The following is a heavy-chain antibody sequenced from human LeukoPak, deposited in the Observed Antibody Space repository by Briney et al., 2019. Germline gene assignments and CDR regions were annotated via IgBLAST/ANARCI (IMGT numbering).Heavy chain of an antibody. CDR3: ARGGEMATITDYYYYMDV. CDR1: GGSFSGYY. D-gene: IGHD5-24*01. J-gene: IGHJ6*03. CDR2: INHSGST. Sequence: SETLSLTCAVYGGSFSGYYWSWIRQPPGKGLEWIGEINHSGSTNYNPSLKSRVTISVDTSKNQFSLKLSSVTAADTAVYYCARGGEMATITDYYYYMDVWGKGTTVTVS. V-gene: IGHV4-34*01.